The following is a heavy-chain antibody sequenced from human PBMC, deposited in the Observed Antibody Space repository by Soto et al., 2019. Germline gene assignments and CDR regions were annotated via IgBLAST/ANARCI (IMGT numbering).Heavy chain of an antibody. CDR3: ASNLGYCTNGVCQSYRRGVGYGMDV. J-gene: IGHJ6*02. Sequence: SDTLSLTCSFYGWSFSGYYWSLIRPPPGKGLEWIGEINHSGSTNYNPSLKSRVTISVDTSKNQFSLKLSSVTAADTAVYYCASNLGYCTNGVCQSYRRGVGYGMDVWGQGTTVTVSS. CDR1: GWSFSGYY. V-gene: IGHV4-34*01. D-gene: IGHD2-8*01. CDR2: INHSGST.